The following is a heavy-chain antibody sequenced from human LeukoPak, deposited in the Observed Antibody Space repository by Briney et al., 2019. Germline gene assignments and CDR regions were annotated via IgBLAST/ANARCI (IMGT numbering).Heavy chain of an antibody. Sequence: SQTLSLTCTVSGGSISSGGYYWSWIRQHPGKGLEWIGYIYYSGSTYYNPSLKSRVTISVDTSKNQFSLKLSSVTAADTAVYYCARYMVRGVYYYGMDAWGQGTTVTVSS. CDR2: IYYSGST. CDR3: ARYMVRGVYYYGMDA. J-gene: IGHJ6*02. D-gene: IGHD3-10*01. CDR1: GGSISSGGYY. V-gene: IGHV4-31*03.